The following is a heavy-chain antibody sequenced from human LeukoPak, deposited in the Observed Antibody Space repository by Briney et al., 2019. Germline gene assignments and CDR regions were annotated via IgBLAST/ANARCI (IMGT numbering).Heavy chain of an antibody. V-gene: IGHV1-18*04. CDR3: ARRISLGVRWFDP. CDR2: ISAYNGNT. J-gene: IGHJ5*02. Sequence: ASVKVSCKASGGTFRSYAISWVRQAPGQGLEWMGWISAYNGNTNYAQKLQGRVTMTTDTSTSTAYMELRSLRSDDTAVYYCARRISLGVRWFDPWGQGTLVTVSS. D-gene: IGHD2/OR15-2a*01. CDR1: GGTFRSYA.